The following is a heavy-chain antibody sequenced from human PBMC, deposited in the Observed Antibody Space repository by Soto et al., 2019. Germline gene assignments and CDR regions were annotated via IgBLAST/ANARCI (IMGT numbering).Heavy chain of an antibody. D-gene: IGHD3-22*01. CDR2: ISGSGGST. Sequence: GGSLILSCAASGFTFSSYAMSWVRQAPGKGLEWVSAISGSGGSTYYADSVKGRFTISRDNSKNTPYLQMNSRRAEETAVYYCAKDWLILGNGIVVSDWGQGTLVTVSS. CDR1: GFTFSSYA. V-gene: IGHV3-23*01. J-gene: IGHJ4*02. CDR3: AKDWLILGNGIVVSD.